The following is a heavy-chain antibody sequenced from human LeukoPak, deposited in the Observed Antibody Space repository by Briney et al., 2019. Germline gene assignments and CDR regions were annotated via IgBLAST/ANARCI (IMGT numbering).Heavy chain of an antibody. D-gene: IGHD3-10*01. J-gene: IGHJ4*01. CDR3: AFYGSGSPS. CDR2: INSDGGST. CDR1: GFTFSSYY. V-gene: IGHV3-74*01. Sequence: QPGGSLRLSCAASGFTFSSYYMHWVRHAPGKGPVWVSRINSDGGSTTYADSVKGRFTISRDNAKNTLYLQMNSLRAEDTAVYYCAFYGSGSPSWGQGTLVTVSS.